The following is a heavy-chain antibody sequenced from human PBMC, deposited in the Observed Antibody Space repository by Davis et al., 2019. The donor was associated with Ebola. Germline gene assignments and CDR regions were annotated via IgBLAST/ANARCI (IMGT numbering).Heavy chain of an antibody. Sequence: GESLKISCAASGFTFSDYYMSWIRQAPGKGLEWVSYISSSGSTIYYADSVKGRFTISRDNAKNSLYLQMNSLRAEDTAVYYCARGEMATIYYYYGMDVWGQGTTVTVSS. CDR1: GFTFSDYY. J-gene: IGHJ6*02. CDR2: ISSSGSTI. CDR3: ARGEMATIYYYYGMDV. D-gene: IGHD5-24*01. V-gene: IGHV3-11*01.